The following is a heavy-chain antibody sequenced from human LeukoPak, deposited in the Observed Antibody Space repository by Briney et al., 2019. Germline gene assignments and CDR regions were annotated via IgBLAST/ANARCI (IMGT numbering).Heavy chain of an antibody. CDR2: ISAYNGNT. CDR3: ARDATGITMVRGVITPYYYYGMDV. D-gene: IGHD3-10*01. Sequence: GASVKVSCKASGYTFTSYGISWVRQAPGQGLEWMGWISAYNGNTTYAQKLQGRVTMTTDTSTSTAYMELRSLRSDDTAVYYCARDATGITMVRGVITPYYYYGMDVWGQGTTVTVSS. J-gene: IGHJ6*02. CDR1: GYTFTSYG. V-gene: IGHV1-18*01.